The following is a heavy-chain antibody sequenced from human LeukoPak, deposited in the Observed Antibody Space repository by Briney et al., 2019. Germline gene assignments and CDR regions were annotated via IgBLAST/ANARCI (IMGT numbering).Heavy chain of an antibody. CDR1: GFTFSSYS. Sequence: GGSLRLSCAASGFTFSSYSMNWVRQAPGKGLEWVSSISSSSYIYYADSVKGRFTNSRDNAKNSLYLQMNSLRAEDTAVYYCARDLSGYYYDSSGPIWGQGTMVTVSS. V-gene: IGHV3-21*01. CDR3: ARDLSGYYYDSSGPI. J-gene: IGHJ3*02. CDR2: ISSSSYI. D-gene: IGHD3-22*01.